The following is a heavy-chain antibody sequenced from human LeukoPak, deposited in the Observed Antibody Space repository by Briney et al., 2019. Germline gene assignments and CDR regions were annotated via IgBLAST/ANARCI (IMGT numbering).Heavy chain of an antibody. D-gene: IGHD7-27*01. Sequence: SETLSLTCTVSGGSISTYYWSWIRQSPGKGLEWIGYIYHTGSTSYSPSLKSRVTISADTSQTQFSLKLSSVTAADTAVYYCASRKLGNDYWGQGTLVTVSS. CDR2: IYHTGST. V-gene: IGHV4-59*01. CDR3: ASRKLGNDY. J-gene: IGHJ4*02. CDR1: GGSISTYY.